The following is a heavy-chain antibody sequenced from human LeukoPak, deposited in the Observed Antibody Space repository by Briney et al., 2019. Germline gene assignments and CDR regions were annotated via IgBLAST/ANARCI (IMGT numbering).Heavy chain of an antibody. CDR3: ARDLSISVADSEYYFDY. D-gene: IGHD6-19*01. CDR2: ISWNSGSI. CDR1: GFTFDDYA. Sequence: GGSLRLSCAASGFTFDDYAMHWVRQAPGKGLEWVSGISWNSGSIGYADSVKGRFTISRDNAKNSLYLQMNSLRAEDTAVYYCARDLSISVADSEYYFDYWGQGTLVTVSS. J-gene: IGHJ4*02. V-gene: IGHV3-9*01.